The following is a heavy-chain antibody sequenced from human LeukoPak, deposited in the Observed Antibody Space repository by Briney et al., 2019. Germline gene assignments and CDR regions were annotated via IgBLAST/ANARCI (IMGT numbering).Heavy chain of an antibody. D-gene: IGHD4-17*01. Sequence: PGGPLRLSCAASGFTFSSYAMTWVRQAPGQGLEWVSAISSTRSTYYADSVKGRFTISRGNTRATLYLQMNSLRGEDTAVYYCGGRHADYYPPTANWGQGTLVTASP. CDR3: GGRHADYYPPTAN. J-gene: IGHJ4*02. CDR1: GFTFSSYA. CDR2: ISSTRST. V-gene: IGHV3-23*01.